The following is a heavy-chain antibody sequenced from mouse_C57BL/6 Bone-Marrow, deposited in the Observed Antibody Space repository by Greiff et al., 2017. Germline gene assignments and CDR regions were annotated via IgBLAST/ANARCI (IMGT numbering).Heavy chain of an antibody. J-gene: IGHJ3*01. V-gene: IGHV1-62-2*01. D-gene: IGHD2-2*01. CDR3: ARHEETIYYGYDAGFAY. CDR2: FYPGSGSI. CDR1: GYTFTEYT. Sequence: VQLQQSGAELVKPGASVKLSCKASGYTFTEYTIHWVKQRSGQGLEWIGWFYPGSGSIKYNEKFKDKAPLTADKSSSTVYMELSRLTSEDSAVYFCARHEETIYYGYDAGFAYWGQGTLVTVSA.